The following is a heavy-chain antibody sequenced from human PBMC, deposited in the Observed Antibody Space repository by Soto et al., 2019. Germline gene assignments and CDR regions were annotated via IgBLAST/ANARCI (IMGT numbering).Heavy chain of an antibody. CDR3: ARDLTTVTHPFDY. V-gene: IGHV1-3*04. D-gene: IGHD4-17*01. CDR2: INTGNGNT. J-gene: IGHJ4*03. CDR1: GYTFTTYA. Sequence: ASVKVSCKASGYTFTTYAIHWVRQAPRQGLEWMGWINTGNGNTKFSQKFQGRVTITSDTSATTAYMELSSLTSEDTAIYYCARDLTTVTHPFDYWGQGTMVTVSS.